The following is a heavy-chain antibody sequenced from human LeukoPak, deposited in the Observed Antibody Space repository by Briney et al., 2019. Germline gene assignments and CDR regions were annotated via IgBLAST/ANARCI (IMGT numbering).Heavy chain of an antibody. D-gene: IGHD3-22*01. CDR2: IYSGGAT. CDR3: ARNRDTRGYIFDY. J-gene: IGHJ4*02. CDR1: GLNVSSNS. V-gene: IGHV3-53*01. Sequence: PGGSLRLSCAPSGLNVSSNSMRGVRQTPGKGLEGGSVIYSGGATYYADSVECRFTISRDNSKNTVYLQMNSLRAEDKAVYYCARNRDTRGYIFDYWGRGTLVTVSS.